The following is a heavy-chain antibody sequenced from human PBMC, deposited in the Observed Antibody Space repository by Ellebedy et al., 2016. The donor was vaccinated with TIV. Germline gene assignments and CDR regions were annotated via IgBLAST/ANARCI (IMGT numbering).Heavy chain of an antibody. CDR3: VRHDDTDSYQLEQ. Sequence: PGGSLRLSCKASGFTFSKYWMTWVRQASGKGLEWMGNIHPVGNQINHVDSVRGRFTISRDNAKNSVYLQMNSLRVEDTARYYCVRHDDTDSYQLEQWGPGIVVTVSS. CDR1: GFTFSKYW. V-gene: IGHV3-7*03. J-gene: IGHJ4*02. CDR2: IHPVGNQI. D-gene: IGHD2-21*01.